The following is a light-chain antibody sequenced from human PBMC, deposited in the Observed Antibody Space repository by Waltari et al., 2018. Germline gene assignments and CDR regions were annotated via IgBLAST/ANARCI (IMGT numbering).Light chain of an antibody. Sequence: EILLTQSPGTLSLSPGARATLSCRASQNVGNNNFGWYQQKPGQAPRLLIFGESTRATGIPDRCSGRGSGTDFTLTISRLEPEDFAVYFCQQYASPPITFGQGTRLE. V-gene: IGKV3-20*01. CDR3: QQYASPPIT. J-gene: IGKJ5*01. CDR1: QNVGNNN. CDR2: GES.